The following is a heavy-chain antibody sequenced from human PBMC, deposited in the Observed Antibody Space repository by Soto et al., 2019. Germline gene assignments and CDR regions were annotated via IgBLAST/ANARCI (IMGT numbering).Heavy chain of an antibody. V-gene: IGHV1-8*01. CDR2: MNPNSGNT. J-gene: IGHJ3*02. CDR1: GYTFTSYD. D-gene: IGHD4-4*01. CDR3: ARPVSLYAFDI. Sequence: ASVKVSCKVSGYTFTSYDINWVRQATGQGLEWMGWMNPNSGNTGYAQKFQGRVTMTRNTSISTTYMELSSLKSEDTAVYYCARPVSLYAFDIWGQGTMVTVSS.